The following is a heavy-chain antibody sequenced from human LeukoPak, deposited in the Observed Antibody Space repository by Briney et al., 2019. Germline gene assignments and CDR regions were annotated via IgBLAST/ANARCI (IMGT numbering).Heavy chain of an antibody. J-gene: IGHJ4*02. CDR1: GFTFSSCA. V-gene: IGHV3-23*01. D-gene: IGHD2-2*01. CDR2: ISGSGGST. CDR3: AKNLLRVVVPAAIGV. Sequence: GGSLRLSCAASGFTFSSCAMSWVRQAPGKGLEWVSAISGSGGSTYYADSVKGRFTISRDNSKNTLYLQMNSLRAEDTAVYYCAKNLLRVVVPAAIGVWGQGTLVTVSS.